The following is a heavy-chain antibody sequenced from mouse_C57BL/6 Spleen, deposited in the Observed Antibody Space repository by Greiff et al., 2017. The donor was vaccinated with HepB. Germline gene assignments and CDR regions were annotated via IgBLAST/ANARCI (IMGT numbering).Heavy chain of an antibody. Sequence: EVQLQQSGPVLVKPGASVKMSCKASGYTFTDYYMNWVKQSHGKSLEWIGVINPYNGGTSYNQKFKGKATLTVDKSSSTAYMELNSLTSEDSAVYYWARHYSNYPYYYAMDYWGQGTSVTVSS. CDR3: ARHYSNYPYYYAMDY. V-gene: IGHV1-19*01. CDR2: INPYNGGT. CDR1: GYTFTDYY. D-gene: IGHD2-5*01. J-gene: IGHJ4*01.